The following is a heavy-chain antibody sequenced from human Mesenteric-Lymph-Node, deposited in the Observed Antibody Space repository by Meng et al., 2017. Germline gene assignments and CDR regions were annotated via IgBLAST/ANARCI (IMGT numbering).Heavy chain of an antibody. CDR2: IIPIFGTA. CDR1: GGTCSSHG. V-gene: IGHV1-69*06. J-gene: IGHJ4*02. Sequence: QVRLAQSGAEVKEPGAWLKVSCKASGGTCSSHGISWVRQAHGQGLEWMGGIIPIFGTANYAQKFQGRVTIHADKSTSTAYMERSSLRSEDTAVYYCAREGRGYSYWGQGTLVTVSS. CDR3: AREGRGYSY. D-gene: IGHD5-18*01.